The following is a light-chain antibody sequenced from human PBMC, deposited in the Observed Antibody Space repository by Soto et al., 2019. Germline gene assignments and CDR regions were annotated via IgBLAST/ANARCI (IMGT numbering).Light chain of an antibody. CDR3: QQYYSTSPT. CDR2: WAS. CDR1: QSVLYSSNNKNY. Sequence: DIVMTQSPDALAVSLGERATINCKSSQSVLYSSNNKNYLAWYQQKPGQPPKLLIYWASTRESVVPDRFSGSGSGTDFTLTISSLQAEDVAGYYCQQYYSTSPTFGGGTKVEIK. V-gene: IGKV4-1*01. J-gene: IGKJ4*01.